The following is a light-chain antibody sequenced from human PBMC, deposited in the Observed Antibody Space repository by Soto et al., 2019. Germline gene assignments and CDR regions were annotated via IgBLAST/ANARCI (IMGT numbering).Light chain of an antibody. Sequence: EIVLTQSPATLSLSPGERATLSCRASQSVTSLLGWYHQKPGQAPRLLIYGASTRATDVPDRFSGSGSGADFTLTISRLEPEDFAVYYCQQYGSSPPRTFGQGTKVDI. CDR3: QQYGSSPPRT. V-gene: IGKV3-20*01. CDR2: GAS. CDR1: QSVTSL. J-gene: IGKJ1*01.